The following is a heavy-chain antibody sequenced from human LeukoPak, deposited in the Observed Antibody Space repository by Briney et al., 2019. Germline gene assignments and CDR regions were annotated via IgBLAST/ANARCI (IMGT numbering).Heavy chain of an antibody. CDR1: GFTLDDYG. CDR3: ARAPTAYSSGWYVDY. CDR2: INWNGGST. J-gene: IGHJ4*02. Sequence: PGGSLRLSCAASGFTLDDYGMSWVRQAPGKGLEWVSGINWNGGSTGYADSVKGRFTISRGNAKNSLYLQMNSLRAEDTALYYCARAPTAYSSGWYVDYWGQGTLVTVS. D-gene: IGHD6-19*01. V-gene: IGHV3-20*04.